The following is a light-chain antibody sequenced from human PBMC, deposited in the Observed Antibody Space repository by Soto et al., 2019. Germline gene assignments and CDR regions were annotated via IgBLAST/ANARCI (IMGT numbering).Light chain of an antibody. Sequence: EILLTQSPATLSVSPGERAILSCRASQTVSSNLAWYQQKPGQAPRLLIYGASTRVAGVPARLSGSGSGTEFTLTIRSLQSEDFAVYYCQQRSDSITFGQGTRLEIK. CDR2: GAS. CDR1: QTVSSN. J-gene: IGKJ5*01. V-gene: IGKV3-15*01. CDR3: QQRSDSIT.